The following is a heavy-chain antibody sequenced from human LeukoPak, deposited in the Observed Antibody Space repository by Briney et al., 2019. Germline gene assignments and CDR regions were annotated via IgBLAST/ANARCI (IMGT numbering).Heavy chain of an antibody. CDR2: TYYRSKWYI. V-gene: IGHV6-1*01. J-gene: IGHJ5*02. CDR1: GDSVSSNSAA. D-gene: IGHD3/OR15-3a*01. CDR3: AGLSESDRHFDP. Sequence: SQTLSLTCAISGDSVSSNSAAWNWIRQSPSRGLEWLGRTYYRSKWYIEYEASVKSRITIKPDTSKNQFSLQLNSMTPEDTAVYYCAGLSESDRHFDPWGQGTLVTVSS.